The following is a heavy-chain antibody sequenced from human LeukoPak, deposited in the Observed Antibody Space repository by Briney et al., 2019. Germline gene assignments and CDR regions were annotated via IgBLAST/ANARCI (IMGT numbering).Heavy chain of an antibody. D-gene: IGHD1-26*01. Sequence: GGSLRLSCAASGFTFSNYWMSWVRQAPGKGLEWVADINQGGSERYYVDSVKGRFTISRDNAKNSVYLQMNSLRAEDTAVYYCTRDLVGSGSNWGQGTLVTVSS. CDR1: GFTFSNYW. J-gene: IGHJ4*02. CDR3: TRDLVGSGSN. V-gene: IGHV3-7*01. CDR2: INQGGSER.